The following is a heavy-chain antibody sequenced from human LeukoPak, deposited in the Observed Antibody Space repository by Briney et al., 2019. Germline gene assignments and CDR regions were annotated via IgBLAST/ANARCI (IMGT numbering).Heavy chain of an antibody. Sequence: GGSLRPSCAASGFTFSSYWMNWVRHAPGKGLVWVSRIASDGSSTTYADFVKGRFSISRDNAKNTLYLQMNSLRVEDTAVYYCARGRPHGNDYWGQGTLVTVSS. CDR2: IASDGSST. CDR3: ARGRPHGNDY. J-gene: IGHJ4*02. V-gene: IGHV3-74*01. D-gene: IGHD4-23*01. CDR1: GFTFSSYW.